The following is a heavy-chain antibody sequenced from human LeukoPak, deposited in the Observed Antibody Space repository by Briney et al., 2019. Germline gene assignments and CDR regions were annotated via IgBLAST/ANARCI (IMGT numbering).Heavy chain of an antibody. V-gene: IGHV3-33*06. CDR1: GFTFSSYG. Sequence: GGSLRLSCAASGFTFSSYGMHWVRQAPGKGLEWVAVIGYDGSNKYYVDSVRGRFTISRDNPEKTLYLQMNSLRAEDTAVYYCAKEGFDSWGQGTLVTVSS. CDR3: AKEGFDS. CDR2: IGYDGSNK. J-gene: IGHJ4*02.